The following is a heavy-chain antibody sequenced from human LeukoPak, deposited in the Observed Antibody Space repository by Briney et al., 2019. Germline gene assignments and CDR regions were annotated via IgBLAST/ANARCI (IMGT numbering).Heavy chain of an antibody. D-gene: IGHD3-22*01. Sequence: GASVKVSCKASGYTFTSYGISWVRQAPGQGLEWMGWINAYNGNTNYAQNLQGRVTMTTDTSTSTAYMELRSLRSDDTAVYYCARATATPARMIIVVITSDFDYWGQGTLVAVSS. J-gene: IGHJ4*02. CDR1: GYTFTSYG. V-gene: IGHV1-18*01. CDR2: INAYNGNT. CDR3: ARATATPARMIIVVITSDFDY.